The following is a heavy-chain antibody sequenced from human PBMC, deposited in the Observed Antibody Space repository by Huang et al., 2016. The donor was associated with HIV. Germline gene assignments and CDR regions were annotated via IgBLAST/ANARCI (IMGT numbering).Heavy chain of an antibody. CDR1: GDSISSYY. D-gene: IGHD3-10*01. J-gene: IGHJ4*02. V-gene: IGHV4-59*01. CDR2: IYYSGST. CDR3: ARRGVATNYFDH. Sequence: QVQLQESGPGLVKPSESLSLTCSVSGDSISSYYWSWIRQPPGKGLEWIGYIYYSGSTNYNPSLKSRLTMSMDTSKNQFSLKMRSVTAADTAIYFCARRGVATNYFDHWGRGALVIVSS.